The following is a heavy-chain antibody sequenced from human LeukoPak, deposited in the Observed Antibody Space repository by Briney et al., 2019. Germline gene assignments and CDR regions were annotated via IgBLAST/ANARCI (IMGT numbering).Heavy chain of an antibody. J-gene: IGHJ4*02. CDR1: GGSISSSSYY. CDR3: ARGADTARRNFDY. Sequence: SETLSLTCTVSGGSISSSSYYWSWIRQPPGKGLEWIGYIYYSGSTNYNPSLKSRVTISVDTSKNQFSLKLSSVTAADTAVYYCARGADTARRNFDYWGQGTLVTVSS. D-gene: IGHD5-18*01. CDR2: IYYSGST. V-gene: IGHV4-61*05.